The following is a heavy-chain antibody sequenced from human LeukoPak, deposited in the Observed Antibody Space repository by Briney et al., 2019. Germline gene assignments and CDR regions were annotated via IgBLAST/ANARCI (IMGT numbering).Heavy chain of an antibody. D-gene: IGHD3-3*01. CDR2: INPNSGGT. V-gene: IGHV1-2*02. J-gene: IGHJ5*02. CDR3: ARENGSGSHTIFGVVENWFDP. CDR1: GYTFTGSY. Sequence: ASVKVSCKASGYTFTGSYMHWVRQAPGQGLEWMGWINPNSGGTNYAQKFQGRVTMTRDTSISTAYMELSRLRSDDTAVYYCARENGSGSHTIFGVVENWFDPWGQGTLVTVSS.